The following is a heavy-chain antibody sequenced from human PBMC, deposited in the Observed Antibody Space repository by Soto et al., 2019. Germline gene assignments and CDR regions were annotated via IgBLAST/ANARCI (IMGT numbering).Heavy chain of an antibody. Sequence: SETLSLTCAVYGGSFSGYYWSWIRQPPGKGLEWIGEINHSGSTNYNPSLKSRVTISVDTSKNQFSLKLSSVTAADTAVYYCARGRYDFWSGFRLDYWGQGTLVTVSS. J-gene: IGHJ4*02. CDR1: GGSFSGYY. D-gene: IGHD3-3*01. CDR2: INHSGST. V-gene: IGHV4-34*01. CDR3: ARGRYDFWSGFRLDY.